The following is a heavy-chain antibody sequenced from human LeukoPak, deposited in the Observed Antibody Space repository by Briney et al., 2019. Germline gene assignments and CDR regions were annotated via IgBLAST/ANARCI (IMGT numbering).Heavy chain of an antibody. J-gene: IGHJ2*01. CDR2: INPNSGGT. V-gene: IGHV1-2*02. CDR1: GYTFTGYY. D-gene: IGHD4-23*01. Sequence: VASVKVSCKASGYTFTGYYMHWVRQAPGQGLEWMGWINPNSGGTNYAQKFQGRVTMTRDTSITTAYMELSRLSFDDTAVYYCARHPGKVTNDWYFDLWGRGTLVTVSS. CDR3: ARHPGKVTNDWYFDL.